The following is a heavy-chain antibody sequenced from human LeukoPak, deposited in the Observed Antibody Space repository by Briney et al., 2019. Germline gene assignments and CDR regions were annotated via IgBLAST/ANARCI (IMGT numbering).Heavy chain of an antibody. D-gene: IGHD1-14*01. CDR3: ARDAGKLSCSH. V-gene: IGHV1-18*01. J-gene: IGHJ4*02. CDR1: GYTFTSYG. CDR2: INAYNGNT. Sequence: ASVKVFCKASGYTFTSYGISWVRQAPGQGLESIGWINAYNGNTNYGRKLQGRVTMTTDTTTSTAYMELRSLRSDDTAVYYCARDAGKLSCSHWGQGTLVTVSS.